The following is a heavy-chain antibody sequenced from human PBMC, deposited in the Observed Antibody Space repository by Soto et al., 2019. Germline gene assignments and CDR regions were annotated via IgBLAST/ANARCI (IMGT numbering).Heavy chain of an antibody. CDR2: TYHSGST. J-gene: IGHJ4*02. V-gene: IGHV4-38-2*01. CDR1: GFSISSDYY. D-gene: IGHD3-10*01. CDR3: ARGVLGATTYFDY. Sequence: SETLSLTCAVSGFSISSDYYWGWIRQPPGKGLEWIASTYHSGSTYYNPSLKSRVTISLDTSENQISLKLSSVTAADTAVYHCARGVLGATTYFDYWGQGTLVTVSS.